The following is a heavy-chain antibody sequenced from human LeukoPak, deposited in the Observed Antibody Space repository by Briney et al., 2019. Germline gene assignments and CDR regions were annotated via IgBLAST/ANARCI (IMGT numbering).Heavy chain of an antibody. V-gene: IGHV4-38-2*02. Sequence: SETLSLTCSVSGYSINSGFYWGWIRQPPGKGLEWIGSIYHSGSTHYKSSLKSRVTISVDTSKNQLSLKLTSVTAADTAVYYCARGVGLTQGGAFDFWGQGTLVTVSS. CDR1: GYSINSGFY. D-gene: IGHD3-16*01. CDR2: IYHSGST. J-gene: IGHJ4*02. CDR3: ARGVGLTQGGAFDF.